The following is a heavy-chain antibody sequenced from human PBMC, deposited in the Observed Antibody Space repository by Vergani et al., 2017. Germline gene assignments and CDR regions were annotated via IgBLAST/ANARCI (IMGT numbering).Heavy chain of an antibody. CDR2: IRNTAYGGTT. J-gene: IGHJ4*01. Sequence: EVHLLESGGGQVEAGGSLRLSCAASGFSFGDYAMTWVRQAPGKGLEWVAFIRNTAYGGTTEYAASVKGRFTISRDDSKRLAYLQLSGLKTEDTAVYFCSRGRGYSFGYSDYWGQGTLVTGSS. CDR1: GFSFGDYA. CDR3: SRGRGYSFGYSDY. D-gene: IGHD5-18*01. V-gene: IGHV3-49*04.